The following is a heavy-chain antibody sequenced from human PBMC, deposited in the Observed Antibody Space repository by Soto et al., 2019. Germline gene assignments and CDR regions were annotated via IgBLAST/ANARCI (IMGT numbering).Heavy chain of an antibody. J-gene: IGHJ6*02. D-gene: IGHD6-13*01. Sequence: GASVKVSFKGSGDTFSIYAISWLRQAPGQGLEWMGGIIPIFGTANYAQKFQGRVTITADESTSTAYMELSSLRSEDTAVYYCATGGVSYSSSWYIHPGGPYGMDVWGQGTTVTVSS. V-gene: IGHV1-69*13. CDR1: GDTFSIYA. CDR3: ATGGVSYSSSWYIHPGGPYGMDV. CDR2: IIPIFGTA.